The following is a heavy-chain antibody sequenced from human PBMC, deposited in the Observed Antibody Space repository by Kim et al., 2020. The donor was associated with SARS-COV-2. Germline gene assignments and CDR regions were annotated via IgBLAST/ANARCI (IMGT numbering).Heavy chain of an antibody. CDR2: IYSGGTT. CDR1: GFTVSTFY. Sequence: GGSLRLSCAASGFTVSTFYMSWVRQAPGKGLESVSVIYSGGTTYYADSVKGRLTIFSDNSTNTPHLQMNSLRAADTAAYYCVREIWSGYYVDYWCQGSLV. D-gene: IGHD3-3*01. CDR3: VREIWSGYYVDY. J-gene: IGHJ4*02. V-gene: IGHV3-66*01.